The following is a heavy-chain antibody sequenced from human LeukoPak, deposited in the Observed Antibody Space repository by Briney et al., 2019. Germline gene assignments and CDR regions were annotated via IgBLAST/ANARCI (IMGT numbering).Heavy chain of an antibody. Sequence: GGSLRLSRVASGFIFCNAWMSWVSQAPGKGLEWVGRIKSKTDGGTADYAAPVKGRFTISRDDSKNTLYLQMNSMKTEHTAVYHCTTDLRLRSQNMITSVQGGQGTLVTVSS. J-gene: IGHJ4*02. CDR1: GFIFCNAW. D-gene: IGHD3-16*01. V-gene: IGHV3-15*01. CDR2: IKSKTDGGTA. CDR3: TTDLRLRSQNMITSVQ.